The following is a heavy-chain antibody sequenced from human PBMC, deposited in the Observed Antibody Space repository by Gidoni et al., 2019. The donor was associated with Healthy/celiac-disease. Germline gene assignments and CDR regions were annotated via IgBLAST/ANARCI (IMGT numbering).Heavy chain of an antibody. CDR1: GYSAASYW. Sequence: EVQLVQYGAGVNQPGESLKVSRTVSGYSAASYWIGWSRQMPGKGMEWMGIIYPSDSDTRHSPSFQGQVTISADQSTSTAYLQWSSLKASDTAMYYCARPGDGNTPYYFDYWGQGTLVTVSS. J-gene: IGHJ4*02. CDR2: IYPSDSDT. V-gene: IGHV5-51*03. CDR3: ARPGDGNTPYYFDY. D-gene: IGHD7-27*01.